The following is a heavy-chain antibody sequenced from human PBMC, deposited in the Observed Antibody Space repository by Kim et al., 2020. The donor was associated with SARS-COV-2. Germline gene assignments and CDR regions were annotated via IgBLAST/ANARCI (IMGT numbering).Heavy chain of an antibody. D-gene: IGHD6-19*01. Sequence: GGSLRLSCAASGFTFSSYWMHWVRQAPGKGLVWVSRINSDGSSTSYADSVKGRFTISRDNAKNTLYLQMNSLRAEDTAVYYCARLTYRYSSGWYGESRLEYYFDYWGQGTLVTVSS. CDR2: INSDGSST. CDR1: GFTFSSYW. V-gene: IGHV3-74*01. J-gene: IGHJ4*02. CDR3: ARLTYRYSSGWYGESRLEYYFDY.